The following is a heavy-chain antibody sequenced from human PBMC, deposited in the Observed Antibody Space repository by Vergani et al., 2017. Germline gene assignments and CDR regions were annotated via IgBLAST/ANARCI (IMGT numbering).Heavy chain of an antibody. V-gene: IGHV3-33*06. J-gene: IGHJ5*02. CDR3: AKSGRIAAAGSRNWFEP. CDR1: GFTFSSYG. D-gene: IGHD6-13*01. Sequence: QVQLVESGGGVVQPGRSLRLACAASGFTFSSYGMHWVRQAPGKGLEWVAVIWYDGSNKYYADSVKGRFTISRDNSKNTMYLQMNSLRAEDTAVYYCAKSGRIAAAGSRNWFEPWGQGTLVTVSS. CDR2: IWYDGSNK.